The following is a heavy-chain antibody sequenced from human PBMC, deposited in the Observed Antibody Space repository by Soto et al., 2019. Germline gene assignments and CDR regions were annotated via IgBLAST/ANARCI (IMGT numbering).Heavy chain of an antibody. D-gene: IGHD3-9*01. Sequence: GGSLRLSCAASGFTVSSNYMSWVRQAPGKGLEWVSVIYSGGSTYYADSVKGRFTISRHNSKNTLYLQMNSLGAEDTAVYYCASGRYFDWFEAFDIWGQGTMVTVSS. CDR3: ASGRYFDWFEAFDI. J-gene: IGHJ3*02. CDR2: IYSGGST. CDR1: GFTVSSNY. V-gene: IGHV3-53*04.